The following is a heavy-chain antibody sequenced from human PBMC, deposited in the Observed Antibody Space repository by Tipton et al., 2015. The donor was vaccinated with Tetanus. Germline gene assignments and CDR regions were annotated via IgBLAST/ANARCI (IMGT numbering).Heavy chain of an antibody. CDR2: IYSVGST. CDR3: ARDGAFDY. V-gene: IGHV3-66*01. Sequence: SLRLSCVASGFTVSSNYMSWVRQAPGKGLEWVSVIYSVGSTYYADSVKGRFTISRDNFKNTLYLQMNSLRAGDTAVYYCARDGAFDYWGQGTLVTVSS. CDR1: GFTVSSNY. D-gene: IGHD3-16*01. J-gene: IGHJ4*02.